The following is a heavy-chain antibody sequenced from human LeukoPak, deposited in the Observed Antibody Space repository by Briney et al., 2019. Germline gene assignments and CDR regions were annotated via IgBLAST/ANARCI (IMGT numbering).Heavy chain of an antibody. CDR3: ARLQYCSGTSCYWFDP. CDR2: IYHTGST. CDR1: GGSISSGLYS. Sequence: SQTLSLTCDVSGGSISSGLYSWSWIRQPLGKRLEWIGYIYHTGSTYHNPSLKSRVTISVDTSKNQFSLRLSSVTAADTAVYYCARLQYCSGTSCYWFDPWGQGTLVTVSS. D-gene: IGHD2-2*01. V-gene: IGHV4-30-2*01. J-gene: IGHJ5*02.